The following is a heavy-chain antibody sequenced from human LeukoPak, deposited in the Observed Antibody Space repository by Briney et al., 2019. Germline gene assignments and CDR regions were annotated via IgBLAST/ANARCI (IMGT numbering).Heavy chain of an antibody. V-gene: IGHV3-74*01. J-gene: IGHJ4*02. CDR1: GFTFSSYW. CDR3: ARVVGIADY. CDR2: INSDGTNT. Sequence: GGSLRLSCAASGFTFSSYWMHWVRQAPGKGLVWVSRINSDGTNTNYAGSVEGRFTISRDNTKNTLYLQMNSLRADDTAVYYCARVVGIADYWGQGTLVTVSA. D-gene: IGHD2-21*01.